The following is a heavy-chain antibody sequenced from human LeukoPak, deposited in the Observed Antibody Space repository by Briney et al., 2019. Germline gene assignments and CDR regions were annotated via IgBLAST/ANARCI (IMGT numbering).Heavy chain of an antibody. D-gene: IGHD5-18*01. Sequence: GGSLTLSCAASGFTFDDYAMHWVRQAPGKGLEWVSGITWNSGSIGYADSVKGRFTISRDNAKNSLYLQMSSLRAEDTALYYCAKERYTYGVNWGQGTLVTVSS. CDR1: GFTFDDYA. CDR3: AKERYTYGVN. V-gene: IGHV3-9*01. J-gene: IGHJ4*02. CDR2: ITWNSGSI.